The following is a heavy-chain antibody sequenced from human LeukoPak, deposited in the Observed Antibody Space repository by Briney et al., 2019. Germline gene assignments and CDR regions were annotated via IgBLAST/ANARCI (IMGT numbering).Heavy chain of an antibody. Sequence: ASVKVSCKASGYTFTGYYMHWVRQAPGQGLEWMGWINPNSGDTNYAQKFQGRVTMTRDTSISASYMELSRLKPDDAAVYYCARSSYTTGWYDYWGQGTLVTVSS. V-gene: IGHV1-2*02. CDR2: INPNSGDT. J-gene: IGHJ4*02. CDR3: ARSSYTTGWYDY. CDR1: GYTFTGYY. D-gene: IGHD6-19*01.